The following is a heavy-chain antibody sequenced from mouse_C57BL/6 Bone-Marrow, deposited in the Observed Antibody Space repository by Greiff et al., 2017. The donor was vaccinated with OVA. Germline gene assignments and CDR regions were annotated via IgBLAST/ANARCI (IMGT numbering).Heavy chain of an antibody. J-gene: IGHJ3*01. CDR1: GYSITSGYY. Sequence: DVQLQESGPGLVKPSQSLSLTCSVTGYSITSGYYWNWIRQFPGNKLEWMGYISYDGSNNYNPSLKNRISITRDTSKNQFFLKLNSVTTEDTATYYCARHFFAYWGQGTLVTVSA. CDR2: ISYDGSN. CDR3: ARHFFAY. V-gene: IGHV3-6*01.